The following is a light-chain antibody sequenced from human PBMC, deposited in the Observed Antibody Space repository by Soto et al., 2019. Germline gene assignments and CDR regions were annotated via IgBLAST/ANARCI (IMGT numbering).Light chain of an antibody. CDR1: QNISNY. Sequence: EIVLTQSPATLSLSPGIRATLSCRASQNISNYLIWYQQKPGQAPRLLIYDVSNRATGIPARFSGSGSGTDFTLTSSSLEPEDFAVYYCQQRSSWPRTFGQGTKVEIK. J-gene: IGKJ1*01. CDR2: DVS. V-gene: IGKV3-11*01. CDR3: QQRSSWPRT.